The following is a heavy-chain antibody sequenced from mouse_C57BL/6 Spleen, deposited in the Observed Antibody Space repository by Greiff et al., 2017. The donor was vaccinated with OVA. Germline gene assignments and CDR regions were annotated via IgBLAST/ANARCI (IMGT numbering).Heavy chain of an antibody. V-gene: IGHV5-17*01. CDR2: ISSGSSTI. J-gene: IGHJ4*01. CDR1: GFTFSDYG. Sequence: DVKLVESGGGLVKPGGSLKLSCAASGFTFSDYGMHWVRQAPEKGLEWVAYISSGSSTIYYADTVKGRFTISRDNAKNTLFLQMTSLRSEDTAMYYCARPYYGNYGYAMDYWGQGTSVTVSS. CDR3: ARPYYGNYGYAMDY. D-gene: IGHD2-10*01.